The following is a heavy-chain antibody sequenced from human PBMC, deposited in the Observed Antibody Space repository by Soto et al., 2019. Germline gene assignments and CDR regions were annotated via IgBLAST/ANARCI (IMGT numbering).Heavy chain of an antibody. Sequence: QVQLQESGPGLVKPSQTLSLTCTVSGATISSGDYFWSWIRQPPGKGLEWIGYIYFTGSTYYNPSLKVRVTISKDTSKNRSSRGRGSVTAATPAVYYCAKHCGSIICSGGENSGDTGGQETLFPFPS. CDR3: AKHCGSIICSGGENSGDT. D-gene: IGHD2-2*01. CDR2: IYFTGST. CDR1: GATISSGDYF. J-gene: IGHJ5*02. V-gene: IGHV4-30-4*01.